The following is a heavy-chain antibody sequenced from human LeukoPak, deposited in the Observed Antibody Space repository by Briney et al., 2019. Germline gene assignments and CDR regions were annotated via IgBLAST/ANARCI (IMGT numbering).Heavy chain of an antibody. V-gene: IGHV3-9*01. CDR2: ISWNSGSI. CDR3: AKDEDYYDSSGYFLY. J-gene: IGHJ4*02. CDR1: GFTFDDYA. D-gene: IGHD3-22*01. Sequence: GGSLRLSCAASGFTFDDYAMHWVRQAPGKGLEWVSGISWNSGSIGYADSVMGRFTISRDNAKNSLYLQMNSLRAEDTALYYCAKDEDYYDSSGYFLYWGQGTLVTVSS.